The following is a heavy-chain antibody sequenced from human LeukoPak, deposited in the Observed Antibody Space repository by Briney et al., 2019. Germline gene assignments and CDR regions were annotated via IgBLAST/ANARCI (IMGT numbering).Heavy chain of an antibody. Sequence: PSETLSLTCAVYGGSFSGYYWSWIRQPPGKGLEWIGEINHSGSTNYNPSLKSRVTISVDTSKNQFSLKLSSVTAADTAVYYCVRGDNSGYYAIDYWGQGTLVTVSS. V-gene: IGHV4-34*01. CDR1: GGSFSGYY. J-gene: IGHJ4*02. D-gene: IGHD3-22*01. CDR2: INHSGST. CDR3: VRGDNSGYYAIDY.